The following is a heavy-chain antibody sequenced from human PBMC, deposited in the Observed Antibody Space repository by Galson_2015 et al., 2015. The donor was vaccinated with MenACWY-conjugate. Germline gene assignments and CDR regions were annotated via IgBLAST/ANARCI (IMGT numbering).Heavy chain of an antibody. Sequence: TLSLTCTVSGASIRSTSHYWGWIRQPPGKGLEWIGDIYYTENTYYNPSLMSRVTISVDKSNNQFSLRLNSVTAADTAVYYCTRAPGVADDRYFDYWGQGTPVTVSS. D-gene: IGHD3-3*01. CDR3: TRAPGVADDRYFDY. CDR2: IYYTENT. V-gene: IGHV4-39*07. J-gene: IGHJ4*02. CDR1: GASIRSTSHY.